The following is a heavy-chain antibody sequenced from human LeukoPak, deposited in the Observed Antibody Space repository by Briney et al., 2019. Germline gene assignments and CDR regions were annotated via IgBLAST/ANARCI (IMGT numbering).Heavy chain of an antibody. CDR1: GYTFTGYY. CDR2: INPNSGGT. D-gene: IGHD3-22*01. V-gene: IGHV1-2*02. Sequence: ASVKVSCKASGYTFTGYYMHWVRQAPGPGLEWMGWINPNSGGTNYAQKFQGRVTMTRDTSISTAYMELSRLRSDDTGVYYCARLSRGYYDSSAYSSWGQGTLVTVSS. J-gene: IGHJ5*02. CDR3: ARLSRGYYDSSAYSS.